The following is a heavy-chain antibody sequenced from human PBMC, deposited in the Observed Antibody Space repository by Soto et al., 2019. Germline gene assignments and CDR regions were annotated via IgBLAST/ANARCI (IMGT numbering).Heavy chain of an antibody. CDR1: GFTSSDYY. CDR3: ARDQQQLAKKYDGMDV. D-gene: IGHD6-13*01. J-gene: IGHJ6*02. V-gene: IGHV3-11*01. CDR2: ISSSGSTI. Sequence: QVQLVESGGGMVKPGGSLRLSCAASGFTSSDYYMSWIRQAPGKGLEWVSYISSSGSTIYYADSVKGRFTISRDNTKNSLFLQMNSRRAEDKAVYYCARDQQQLAKKYDGMDVWGQGTTVNVSS.